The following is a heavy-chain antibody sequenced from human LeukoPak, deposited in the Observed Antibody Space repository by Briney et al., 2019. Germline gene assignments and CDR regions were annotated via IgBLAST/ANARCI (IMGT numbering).Heavy chain of an antibody. CDR1: GFTFSNYG. D-gene: IGHD2-8*02. CDR3: ATYRQVLLPFES. J-gene: IGHJ4*02. V-gene: IGHV3-21*04. CDR2: ISIGSNYI. Sequence: GGSLRLSCAASGFTFSNYGMNWVRQAPGKGLEWVSSISIGSNYIYYGDSVKGRFTISRDNSKSTLSLQMNSLRAEDTAIYYCATYRQVLLPFESWGQGTLVTVSS.